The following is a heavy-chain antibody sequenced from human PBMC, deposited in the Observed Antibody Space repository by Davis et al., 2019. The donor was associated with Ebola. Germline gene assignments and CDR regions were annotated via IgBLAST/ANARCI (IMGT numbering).Heavy chain of an antibody. CDR3: ARIETTYYYDSSGYYLHRTLDY. Sequence: SGPTLVKPTQTLTLTCTFSGFSLSTSGMCVSWIRQPPGKALEWLARIDWDDDTYYSTSLKSRLTISKDTSKSQVVLTMTNMDPVDTATYYCARIETTYYYDSSGYYLHRTLDYWGQGTLVTVSS. CDR2: IDWDDDT. V-gene: IGHV2-70*11. CDR1: GFSLSTSGMC. D-gene: IGHD3-22*01. J-gene: IGHJ4*02.